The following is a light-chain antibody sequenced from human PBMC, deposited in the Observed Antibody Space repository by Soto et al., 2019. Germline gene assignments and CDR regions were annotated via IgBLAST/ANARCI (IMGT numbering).Light chain of an antibody. Sequence: QSVLTQPPSASGSPGQSVTISCTGTSSDVGRYNFVSWYQQHPGKAPKLMIYEVTKQPSGVPDRFSGSKSGNTASLTVSGLQAEDEADYYCSSYAGTNIFFGTGTKLTVL. J-gene: IGLJ1*01. CDR1: SSDVGRYNF. CDR3: SSYAGTNIF. V-gene: IGLV2-8*01. CDR2: EVT.